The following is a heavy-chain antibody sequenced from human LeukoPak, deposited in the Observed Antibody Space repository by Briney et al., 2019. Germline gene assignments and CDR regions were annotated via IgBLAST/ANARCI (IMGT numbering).Heavy chain of an antibody. CDR2: IIPIFGTA. V-gene: IGHV1-69*01. CDR3: ANSMLPRVGRPFDY. Sequence: SVKVSCKASGGTSSSYAISWVRQAPGQGLEWMGGIIPIFGTANYAQKCQGRVTITVDECTGTAYLEPSSMRSEDTAVYYCANSMLPRVGRPFDYWGQGTLVTVSS. D-gene: IGHD1-1*01. CDR1: GGTSSSYA. J-gene: IGHJ4*02.